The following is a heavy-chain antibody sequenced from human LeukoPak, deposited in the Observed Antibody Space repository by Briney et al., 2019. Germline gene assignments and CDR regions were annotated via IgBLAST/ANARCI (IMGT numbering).Heavy chain of an antibody. Sequence: GGSLRLSCAASGFTFSSYAMHWVRQAPGKGLECVSAISSNGGSTYYANSVKGRFTISRDNSKNTLYLQMGSLRAEDMAVYYCARGSPVTTADYWGQGTLVTVSS. D-gene: IGHD4-17*01. J-gene: IGHJ4*02. CDR2: ISSNGGST. V-gene: IGHV3-64*01. CDR3: ARGSPVTTADY. CDR1: GFTFSSYA.